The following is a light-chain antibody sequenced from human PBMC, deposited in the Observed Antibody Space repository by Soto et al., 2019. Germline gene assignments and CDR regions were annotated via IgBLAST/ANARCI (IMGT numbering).Light chain of an antibody. CDR3: QQYDNLPRT. Sequence: DIQMTQSPSSLSASIGDRVTITCQASQNITNNLSWYQQKPGKAPKLLIYDASNLETGVPSRFSGSGSGTDFTFTISSLQPEDIATYYCQQYDNLPRTFGGGTKVDIK. V-gene: IGKV1-33*01. J-gene: IGKJ4*01. CDR2: DAS. CDR1: QNITNN.